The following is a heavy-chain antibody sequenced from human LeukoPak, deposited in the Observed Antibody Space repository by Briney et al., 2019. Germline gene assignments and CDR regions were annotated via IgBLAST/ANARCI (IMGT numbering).Heavy chain of an antibody. CDR2: SSPYNGNT. Sequence: GASVKVSGKAAGYTVTSYGIIWVRQAPGQGLEWVGWSSPYNGNTNYAQKLQGRVTMTTDTATSTAYMELRSLRSDDTAVYYCARGAAPTYWGQGTLVTVSS. CDR3: ARGAAPTY. V-gene: IGHV1-18*01. D-gene: IGHD6-13*01. CDR1: GYTVTSYG. J-gene: IGHJ4*02.